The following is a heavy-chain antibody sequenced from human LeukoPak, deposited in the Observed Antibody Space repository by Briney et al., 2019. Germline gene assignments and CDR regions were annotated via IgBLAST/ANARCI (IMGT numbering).Heavy chain of an antibody. CDR2: ISSSGAST. CDR1: GFTFSSYA. V-gene: IGHV3-23*01. CDR3: AKVPSSGCIFDY. J-gene: IGHJ4*02. Sequence: TGGSLRLSCAASGFTFSSYAMSWVRQAPGKGLEWVSTISSSGASTWYADSVKGRFTISRDNSKNTLYLQMNSLRAEDTAVYYCAKVPSSGCIFDYGGQGTLVSVSS. D-gene: IGHD6-19*01.